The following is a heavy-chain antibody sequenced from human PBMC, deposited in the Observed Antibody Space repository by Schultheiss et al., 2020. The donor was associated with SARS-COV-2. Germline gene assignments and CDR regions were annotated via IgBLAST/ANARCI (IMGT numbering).Heavy chain of an antibody. V-gene: IGHV4-61*08. CDR2: VRLSGST. J-gene: IGHJ1*01. D-gene: IGHD2-15*01. CDR3: VSSSDIVVAVAST. CDR1: GGSISSGGYY. Sequence: SQTLSLTCTVSGGSISSGGYYWSWIRQHPGKGLEWIGYVRLSGSTDYNPSLRSRVTMSVDASKIQFSLKLSSVTAADTAVYYCVSSSDIVVAVASTWGQGTLVTVSS.